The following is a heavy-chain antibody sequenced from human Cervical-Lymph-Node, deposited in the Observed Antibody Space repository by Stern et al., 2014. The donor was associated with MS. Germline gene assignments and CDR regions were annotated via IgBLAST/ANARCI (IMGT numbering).Heavy chain of an antibody. J-gene: IGHJ6*02. V-gene: IGHV4-34*01. CDR2: INHSGST. CDR1: GGSFSGYY. D-gene: IGHD5-12*01. CDR3: ARGDYPNYYYGMDV. Sequence: QVQLQQWGAGLLKPSETLSLTCAVYGGSFSGYYWSWIRQPPGKGLEWIGEINHSGSTNYNPSLKSRVTISVDTSKNQFSLKLSSVTAADTAVYYCARGDYPNYYYGMDVWGQGTTVTVSS.